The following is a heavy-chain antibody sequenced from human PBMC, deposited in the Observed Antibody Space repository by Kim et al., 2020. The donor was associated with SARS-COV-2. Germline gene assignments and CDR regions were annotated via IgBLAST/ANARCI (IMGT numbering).Heavy chain of an antibody. CDR1: GFTFSSYA. CDR3: AKLWGSPSEFQWLVDAFDI. CDR2: ISGSGGST. D-gene: IGHD6-19*01. Sequence: GGSLRLSCAASGFTFSSYAMSWVRQAPGKGLEWVSAISGSGGSTYYADSVKGRFTISRDNSKNTLYLQMNSLRAEDTAVYYCAKLWGSPSEFQWLVDAFDIWGQGTMVTVSS. V-gene: IGHV3-23*01. J-gene: IGHJ3*02.